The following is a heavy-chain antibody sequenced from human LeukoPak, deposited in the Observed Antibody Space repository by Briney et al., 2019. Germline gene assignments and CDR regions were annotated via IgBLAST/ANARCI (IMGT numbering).Heavy chain of an antibody. CDR1: GFTFSSYG. J-gene: IGHJ6*03. D-gene: IGHD2-2*01. V-gene: IGHV3-30*18. Sequence: GGSLRLSCAASGFTFSSYGMHWVRQAPGKGLEWVAVISYDGSNKYYADSVMGRFTISRDNSKNTLYLQMNSLRAEDTAVYYCAKSTSPDYMDVWGKGTTVTVSS. CDR2: ISYDGSNK. CDR3: AKSTSPDYMDV.